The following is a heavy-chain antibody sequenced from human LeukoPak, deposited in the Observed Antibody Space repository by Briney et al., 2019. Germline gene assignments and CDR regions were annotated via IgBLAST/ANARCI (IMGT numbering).Heavy chain of an antibody. CDR3: ARGNDYGGKLGNWYFDL. CDR2: ISAYNGNT. V-gene: IGHV1-18*01. CDR1: GYTFTSYG. Sequence: VASMKVSCKASGYTFTSYGIGWVRQAPGQGLEWMGWISAYNGNTNYAQKLQGRVTMTTDTSTSTAYMELRSLRSDDTAVYYCARGNDYGGKLGNWYFDLWGRGTLVTVSS. D-gene: IGHD4-23*01. J-gene: IGHJ2*01.